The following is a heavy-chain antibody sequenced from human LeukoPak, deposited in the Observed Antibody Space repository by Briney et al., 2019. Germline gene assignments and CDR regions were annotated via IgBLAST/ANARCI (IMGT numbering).Heavy chain of an antibody. CDR3: ARPMVRGSEEARHDAFDI. Sequence: GESLKISCKGSGYSFTSYWIGWVRQMPGKGLEWMGIIYPGDSDTRYSPSFQGQVTISADKSISTAYLQWSSLKASDTAMYYCARPMVRGSEEARHDAFDIWGQGTMVTVSS. V-gene: IGHV5-51*01. CDR2: IYPGDSDT. CDR1: GYSFTSYW. D-gene: IGHD3-10*01. J-gene: IGHJ3*02.